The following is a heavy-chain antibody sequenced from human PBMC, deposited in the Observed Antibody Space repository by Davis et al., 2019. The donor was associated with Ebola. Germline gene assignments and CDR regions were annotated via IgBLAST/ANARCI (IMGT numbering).Heavy chain of an antibody. D-gene: IGHD3-9*01. J-gene: IGHJ4*02. V-gene: IGHV3-23*01. Sequence: GESLKISCAASGFTFSSYAMSWVRQAPGKGLEWVSAISGSGGSTYYADSVKGRFTISRDNSKNTLYLQMNSLRAEDTAVYYCAKDRGYDIFYFDYWGQGTLVTVSS. CDR3: AKDRGYDIFYFDY. CDR2: ISGSGGST. CDR1: GFTFSSYA.